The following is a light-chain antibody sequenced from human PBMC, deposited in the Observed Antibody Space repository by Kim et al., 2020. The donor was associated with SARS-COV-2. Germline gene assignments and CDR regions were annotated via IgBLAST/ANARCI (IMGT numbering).Light chain of an antibody. V-gene: IGKV4-1*01. CDR3: QQYYSTPRT. CDR1: QSVLYSSNNKNY. Sequence: DIVMTQSPDSLAVSLGERATINCKCSQSVLYSSNNKNYLAWYQQKPGQPPKLLIYWASTRESGVPDRFSGSGSGTDFTLTISSLQAEDVAVYYCQQYYSTPRTFGQGTKLEI. J-gene: IGKJ2*02. CDR2: WAS.